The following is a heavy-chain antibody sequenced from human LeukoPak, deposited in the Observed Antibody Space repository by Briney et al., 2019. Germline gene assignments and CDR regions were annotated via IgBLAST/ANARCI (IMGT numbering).Heavy chain of an antibody. V-gene: IGHV3-15*01. CDR1: GFTFRSAW. CDR2: IKSKTDGGTT. J-gene: IGHJ4*02. CDR3: TTDQVVRGVTNDY. Sequence: GRSLRLSCVASGFTFRSAWMNWVRQAPGRGLEWVGRIKSKTDGGTTDYAAPVKGRFTISRDDSKTTLYLQMNSLQTEDTAVYYCTTDQVVRGVTNDYWGQGTLVTVSS. D-gene: IGHD3-10*01.